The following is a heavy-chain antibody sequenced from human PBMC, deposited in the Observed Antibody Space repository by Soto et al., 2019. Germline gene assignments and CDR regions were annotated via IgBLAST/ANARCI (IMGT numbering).Heavy chain of an antibody. J-gene: IGHJ6*02. CDR1: GLTFSSYG. CDR3: ARELGSGMDV. Sequence: QVQLVESGGGVVQPGRSLRLSCAASGLTFSSYGMHWVRQAPGKGLDWVAVIWYDGGNKYYADSVKGRFTISRDNTRNTLYLQMTSLRVEATAVYYCARELGSGMDVWGQGTTVTVSS. V-gene: IGHV3-33*01. CDR2: IWYDGGNK. D-gene: IGHD6-13*01.